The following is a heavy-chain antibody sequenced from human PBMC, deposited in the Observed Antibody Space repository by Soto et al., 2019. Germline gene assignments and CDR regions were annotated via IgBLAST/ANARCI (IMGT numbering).Heavy chain of an antibody. Sequence: ASVKVSCKVSGYTLTELSMHWVRQAPGKGLEWMGGFDPEDGETIYAQKFQGRVTMTEDTSTDTAYMELSSLRSEDTAVYYCAKDPQVVPAARGSYGYWGQGTLVTVSS. D-gene: IGHD2-2*01. V-gene: IGHV1-24*01. CDR3: AKDPQVVPAARGSYGY. CDR2: FDPEDGET. J-gene: IGHJ4*02. CDR1: GYTLTELS.